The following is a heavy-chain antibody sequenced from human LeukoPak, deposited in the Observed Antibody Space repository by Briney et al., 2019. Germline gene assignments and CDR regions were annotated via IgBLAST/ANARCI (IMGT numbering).Heavy chain of an antibody. D-gene: IGHD6-19*01. CDR2: ISSSSSTI. J-gene: IGHJ3*02. V-gene: IGHV3-48*02. CDR1: GFTFSSYS. CDR3: ARDQYSGHWYYALDI. Sequence: PGGSLRLSCAASGFTFSSYSMNWVRQAPGKGLEWVSYISSSSSTIYYADSVKGRFTISRDNAKNSLYLQMNSLRDEDTAVYYCARDQYSGHWYYALDIWGQGTMVTVSS.